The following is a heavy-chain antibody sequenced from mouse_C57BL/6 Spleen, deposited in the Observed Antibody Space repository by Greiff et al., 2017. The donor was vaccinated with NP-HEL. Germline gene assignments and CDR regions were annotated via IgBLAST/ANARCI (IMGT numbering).Heavy chain of an antibody. CDR3: ARSSHFDY. CDR1: GYTFTSYG. D-gene: IGHD1-3*01. Sequence: QVQLQQSGAELARPGASVKLSCKASGYTFTSYGISWVKQRTGQGLEWIGEIYPRSGNTYYNEKFKGKATLTADKSSRTAYMELRSLTSEDSAVYFCARSSHFDYWGQGTTLTVSS. J-gene: IGHJ2*01. V-gene: IGHV1-81*01. CDR2: IYPRSGNT.